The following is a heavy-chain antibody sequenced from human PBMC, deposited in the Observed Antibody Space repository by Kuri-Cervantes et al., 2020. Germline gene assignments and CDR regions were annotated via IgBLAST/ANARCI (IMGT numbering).Heavy chain of an antibody. Sequence: GSLRLSCTVSGGSISSSSYYWGWIRQPPGKGLEWIGSIYYSGSTYYNPSLKSRVTISVDTSKNQFSLKLSSVTAADTAVYYCARHWNRNNVGAFDIWGQGTMVTVSS. V-gene: IGHV4-39*01. CDR1: GGSISSSSYY. D-gene: IGHD1-14*01. CDR2: IYYSGST. CDR3: ARHWNRNNVGAFDI. J-gene: IGHJ3*02.